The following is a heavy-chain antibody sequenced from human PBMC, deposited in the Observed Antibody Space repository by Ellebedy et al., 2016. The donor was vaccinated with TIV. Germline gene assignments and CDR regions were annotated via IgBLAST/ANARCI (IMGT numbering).Heavy chain of an antibody. CDR3: ARAIYGSGSYYKNDAYYYYGMDV. D-gene: IGHD3-10*01. CDR2: INPNSGGT. V-gene: IGHV1-2*04. J-gene: IGHJ6*02. CDR1: GYTFTGYY. Sequence: AASVKVSCKASGYTFTGYYMHWVRQAPGQGLEWMGWINPNSGGTNYAQKFQGWVTMTRDTSISTAYMELSRLRSDDTAVYYCARAIYGSGSYYKNDAYYYYGMDVWGQGTTVTVSS.